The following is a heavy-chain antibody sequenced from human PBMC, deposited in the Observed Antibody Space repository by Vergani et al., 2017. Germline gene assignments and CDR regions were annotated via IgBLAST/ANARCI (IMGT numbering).Heavy chain of an antibody. J-gene: IGHJ4*02. D-gene: IGHD6-25*01. CDR1: GFTFSTYT. V-gene: IGHV3-21*01. CDR2: ITPGSDYI. Sequence: EVQLVQSGGGLVKPGGSLRLSCAASGFTFSTYTMNWVRQAPGKGLEWLSSITPGSDYIYYADSVKGRFTISRDNAQKALYLQMNSLEVEDTAVYYCARDVSGNYYNYWGQGTLVTVSS. CDR3: ARDVSGNYYNY.